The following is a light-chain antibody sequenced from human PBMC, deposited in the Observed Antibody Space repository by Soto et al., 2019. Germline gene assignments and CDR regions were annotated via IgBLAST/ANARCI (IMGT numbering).Light chain of an antibody. J-gene: IGKJ2*01. CDR1: QTVGSW. V-gene: IGKV1-5*03. CDR2: MAS. Sequence: DIQMTQSPSTLSASVGDTVTITCRASQTVGSWLAWYQQKPGKAPKLLIYMASTLESGVPSRFGGSGSGTEFTLTISSLQPDDFATYYCQQYEGYSYTFGQGTKLEIK. CDR3: QQYEGYSYT.